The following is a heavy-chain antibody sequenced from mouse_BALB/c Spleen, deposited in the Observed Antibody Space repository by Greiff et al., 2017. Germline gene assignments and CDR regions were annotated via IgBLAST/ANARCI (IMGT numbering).Heavy chain of an antibody. V-gene: IGHV5-4*02. CDR1: GFTFSDYY. CDR2: ISDGGSYT. Sequence: EVKLMESGGGLVKPGGSLKLSCAASGFTFSDYYMYWVRQTPEKRLEWVATISDGGSYTYYPDSVKGRFTISRDNAKNNLYLQMSSLKSEDTAMYYCARERGGLLRRAMDYWGQGTSVTVSS. D-gene: IGHD1-2*01. CDR3: ARERGGLLRRAMDY. J-gene: IGHJ4*01.